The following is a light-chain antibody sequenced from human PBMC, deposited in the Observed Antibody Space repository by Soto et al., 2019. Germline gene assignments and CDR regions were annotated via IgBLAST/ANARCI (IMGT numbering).Light chain of an antibody. V-gene: IGKV1-39*01. J-gene: IGKJ1*01. CDR3: QQSYTTPWT. Sequence: DIRMTQSPSSLSVSVGDGVTITCRASETINNYLNWYQQKPGRAPKLLIHAASTLQSGVPSRFSRSGSGTDFTLTISSLQPEDFATYSCQQSYTTPWTFGLGTKVDIK. CDR2: AAS. CDR1: ETINNY.